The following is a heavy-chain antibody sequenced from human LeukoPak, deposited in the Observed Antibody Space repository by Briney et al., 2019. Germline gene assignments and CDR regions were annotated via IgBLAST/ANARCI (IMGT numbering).Heavy chain of an antibody. CDR3: ATDWSTMIVVARWGY. D-gene: IGHD3-22*01. Sequence: ASVKVSCKASGYTFTSYGVSWVQQAPGKGLEWMGLVDPEDGETIYAEKFQGRVTITADTSTDTAYMELSSLRSEDTAVYYCATDWSTMIVVARWGYWGQGTLVTVSS. V-gene: IGHV1-69-2*01. CDR1: GYTFTSYG. CDR2: VDPEDGET. J-gene: IGHJ4*02.